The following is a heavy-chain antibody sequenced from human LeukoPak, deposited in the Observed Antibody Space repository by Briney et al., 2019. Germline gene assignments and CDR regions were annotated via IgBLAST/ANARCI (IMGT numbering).Heavy chain of an antibody. Sequence: ASVKVSCKASRYTFSSYDINWVREAAGQGLEWMGWMNPNTGRTGFAQKFQGRLTMTRDTSISTAYMELSSLRSEDTAVYYCARLSQTPDYYSSGGYYYLGYWGQGAPVTVSS. CDR2: MNPNTGRT. CDR1: RYTFSSYD. CDR3: ARLSQTPDYYSSGGYYYLGY. D-gene: IGHD3-22*01. V-gene: IGHV1-8*01. J-gene: IGHJ4*02.